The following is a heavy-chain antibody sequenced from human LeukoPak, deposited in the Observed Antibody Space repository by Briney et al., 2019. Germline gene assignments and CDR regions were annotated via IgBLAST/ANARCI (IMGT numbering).Heavy chain of an antibody. D-gene: IGHD6-13*01. CDR1: GGSISSGSYY. Sequence: SETLSLTCTVSGGSISSGSYYWSWTRQPAGRGLEWIGRIYPSGSTNYNPSLKSRVTISLDTSKNQFSLKLSSVTAADTAVYYCARDVLAAPGTFDYWGQGALVTVSS. V-gene: IGHV4-61*02. CDR3: ARDVLAAPGTFDY. J-gene: IGHJ4*02. CDR2: IYPSGST.